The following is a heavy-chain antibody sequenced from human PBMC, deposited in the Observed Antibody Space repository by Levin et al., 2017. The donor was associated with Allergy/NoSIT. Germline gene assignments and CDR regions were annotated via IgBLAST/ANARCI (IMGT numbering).Heavy chain of an antibody. CDR3: ARAPSGGSGSYYNLDY. Sequence: GGSLRLSCAASGFTFSSYSMNWVRQAPGKGLEWVSCISSSSSYIYYADSVKGRFTISRDNAKNSLYLQMNSLRAEDTAVYYCARAPSGGSGSYYNLDYWGQGTLVTVSS. CDR1: GFTFSSYS. J-gene: IGHJ4*02. CDR2: ISSSSSYI. D-gene: IGHD3-10*01. V-gene: IGHV3-21*01.